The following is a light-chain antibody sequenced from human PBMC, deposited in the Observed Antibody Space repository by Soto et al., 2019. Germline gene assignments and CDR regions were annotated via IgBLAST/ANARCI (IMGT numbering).Light chain of an antibody. CDR2: DAS. J-gene: IGKJ1*01. CDR3: QQYNNWPPTWT. CDR1: QTIGSN. Sequence: EIVMTQSPATLSVSPGERATLSCRAGQTIGSNLAWYQQKPGQPPRLLIYDASTRATDIPARFTGSGSGTEFTLTISSLQSEDFAVYYCQQYNNWPPTWTFGQGTKV. V-gene: IGKV3-15*01.